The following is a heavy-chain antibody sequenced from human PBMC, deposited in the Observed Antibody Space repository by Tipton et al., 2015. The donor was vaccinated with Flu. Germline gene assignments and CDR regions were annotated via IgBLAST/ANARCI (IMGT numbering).Heavy chain of an antibody. D-gene: IGHD3-10*01. J-gene: IGHJ4*02. CDR2: IYPPGGAT. CDR1: GYTFSSHN. CDR3: ARDMGSGTYTFDG. Sequence: QVQLVQSGTEVKKPGASVKLSCEASGYTFSSHNVHWVRQAPGQGLEWMAMIYPPGGATRYAQKFQGRVTVTRDKSTSTVFMELLSLRSEDTAVYYCARDMGSGTYTFDGWGQGTLVTVSS. V-gene: IGHV1-46*01.